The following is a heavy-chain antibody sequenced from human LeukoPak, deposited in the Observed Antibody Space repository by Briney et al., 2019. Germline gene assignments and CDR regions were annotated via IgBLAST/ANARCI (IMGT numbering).Heavy chain of an antibody. D-gene: IGHD3-10*02. Sequence: GGSLRLSCAASGFTFSSYGMTWVRQAPGKGLEWVSGISGSGGSTYYADSVKGRFTISRDNSKNTLYLQMNSLRAEDTAVYYCAELGITMIGGVWGKGTTVTISS. CDR2: ISGSGGST. CDR3: AELGITMIGGV. J-gene: IGHJ6*04. V-gene: IGHV3-23*01. CDR1: GFTFSSYG.